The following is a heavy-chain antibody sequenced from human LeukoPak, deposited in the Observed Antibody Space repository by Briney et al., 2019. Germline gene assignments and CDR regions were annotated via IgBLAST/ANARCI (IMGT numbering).Heavy chain of an antibody. CDR2: INPNNGDT. CDR1: GYTFTGNF. Sequence: ASVKVSCKTSGYTFTGNFMHWVRQAPGQGPEWMGWINPNNGDTNYAQKFQGRVTVTRDTSINTAYMELSSLISDDTAVYYCARGLAVGAAAGTFDYWGQGTLVTVSS. V-gene: IGHV1-2*02. CDR3: ARGLAVGAAAGTFDY. J-gene: IGHJ4*02. D-gene: IGHD6-13*01.